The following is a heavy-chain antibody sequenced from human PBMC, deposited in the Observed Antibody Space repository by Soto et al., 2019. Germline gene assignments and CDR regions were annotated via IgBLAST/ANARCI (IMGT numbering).Heavy chain of an antibody. D-gene: IGHD3-22*01. V-gene: IGHV4-30-4*01. Sequence: SETLSLTCTVSGGSISSGDYYWSWIRQPPGKGQEWIGYIYYSGSTYYNPSLKSRVTISVDTSKNQFSLKLSSVTAADTAVYYCARGYYYDSSGYYPYYYYYGMDVWGQGTTVTVSS. CDR2: IYYSGST. J-gene: IGHJ6*02. CDR3: ARGYYYDSSGYYPYYYYYGMDV. CDR1: GGSISSGDYY.